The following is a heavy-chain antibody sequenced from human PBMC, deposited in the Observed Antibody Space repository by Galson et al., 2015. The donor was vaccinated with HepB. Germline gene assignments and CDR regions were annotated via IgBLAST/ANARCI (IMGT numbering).Heavy chain of an antibody. V-gene: IGHV1-3*01. D-gene: IGHD3-3*01. CDR3: ANPIFGVITNPLGD. J-gene: IGHJ4*02. CDR1: GYTFTNCA. CDR2: INAGNGNT. Sequence: SVKVSCKASGYTFTNCAIHWVRQAPGQRLEWMGWINAGNGNTKYSQKFQGRVTITRDTSASTAYMELSSLRSEDTAVYFCANPIFGVITNPLGDWGQGTLVTVSS.